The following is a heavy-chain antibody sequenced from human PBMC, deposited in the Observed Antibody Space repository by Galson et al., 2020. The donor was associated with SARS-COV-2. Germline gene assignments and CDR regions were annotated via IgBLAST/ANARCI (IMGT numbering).Heavy chain of an antibody. CDR1: GFTVSSNY. D-gene: IGHD6-13*01. V-gene: IGHV3-53*01. Sequence: METGGSLRLSCAASGFTVSSNYMSWVRQAPGKGLEWVSVIYSGGSTYYADSVKGRFTISRDNSKNTLYLQMNSLRAEDTAVYYCARVDSSSWYNWFDPWGQGTLVTVSS. J-gene: IGHJ5*02. CDR3: ARVDSSSWYNWFDP. CDR2: IYSGGST.